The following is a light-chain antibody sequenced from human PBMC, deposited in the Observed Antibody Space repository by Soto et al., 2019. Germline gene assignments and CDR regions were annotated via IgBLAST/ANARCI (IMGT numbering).Light chain of an antibody. Sequence: DIHMNQSPSTLSASVGDRFTITCRASQTISSWSAWYQQKPVKPPKLLXYAASSLQSGVPSRFSGSGSGTDFTLTISSLQHEDFATYYCQQSYSTHPITFGQGTRLEIK. CDR1: QTISSW. CDR3: QQSYSTHPIT. CDR2: AAS. J-gene: IGKJ5*01. V-gene: IGKV1-39*01.